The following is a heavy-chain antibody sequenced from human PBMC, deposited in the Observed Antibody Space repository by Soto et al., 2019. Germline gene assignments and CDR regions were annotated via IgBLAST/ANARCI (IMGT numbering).Heavy chain of an antibody. V-gene: IGHV3-23*01. J-gene: IGHJ6*02. D-gene: IGHD1-26*01. CDR1: GFRFSTYG. CDR3: AKMDTYGSPYGMDV. CDR2: ISGSGGTT. Sequence: PGGSLRLSCAASGFRFSTYGMSWVRQAPGKGLEWVSAISGSGGTTYYADSVEGRFTISRDNSKNTLSLQMNSLRAEDTAVYYCAKMDTYGSPYGMDVWGQGTTVTVSS.